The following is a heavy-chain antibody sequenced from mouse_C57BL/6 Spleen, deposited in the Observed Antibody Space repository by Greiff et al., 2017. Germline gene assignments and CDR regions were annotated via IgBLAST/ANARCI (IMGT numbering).Heavy chain of an antibody. CDR2: INPNNGGT. Sequence: VQLQQPGPELVKPGASVKISCKASGYTFTDYYMHWVKQSPGKSLEWIGDINPNNGGTSYNQKFKGKATLTVDKSSSTAYMQLRSLTSEDSAVYYCGSRYGDYYAMDYWGQGTSVTVSS. D-gene: IGHD1-1*01. V-gene: IGHV1-26*01. CDR1: GYTFTDYY. CDR3: GSRYGDYYAMDY. J-gene: IGHJ4*01.